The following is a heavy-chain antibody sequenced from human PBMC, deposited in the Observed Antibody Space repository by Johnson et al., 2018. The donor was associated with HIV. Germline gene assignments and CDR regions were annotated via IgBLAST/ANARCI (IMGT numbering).Heavy chain of an antibody. J-gene: IGHJ3*02. V-gene: IGHV3-33*05. CDR3: AKEEGLAAAGTGEAFDI. CDR1: GFTFSTYG. Sequence: QVQLVESGGGVVQPGRSLRLSCAASGFTFSTYGIHWVRQAPGKGLEWVAVISYDGSNDYYADSVKGRFPISRDNSKNPLYLQMNSLRAEDTAVYYCAKEEGLAAAGTGEAFDIWGQGTMVTVSS. D-gene: IGHD6-13*01. CDR2: ISYDGSND.